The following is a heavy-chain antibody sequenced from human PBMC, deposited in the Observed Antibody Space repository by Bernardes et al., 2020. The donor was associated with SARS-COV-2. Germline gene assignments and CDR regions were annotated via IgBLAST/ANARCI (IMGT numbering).Heavy chain of an antibody. CDR2: IYYSGST. Sequence: SETLSLTCTVSGGSISSSSYYWGWIRQPPGKGLEWIGSIYYSGSTYYNPSLKSRVTISVDTSKNQFSLKLSSVTAADTAVYYCARQMGDGGSPDYWGQGTLVTVSS. V-gene: IGHV4-39*01. CDR1: GGSISSSSYY. J-gene: IGHJ4*02. CDR3: ARQMGDGGSPDY. D-gene: IGHD1-26*01.